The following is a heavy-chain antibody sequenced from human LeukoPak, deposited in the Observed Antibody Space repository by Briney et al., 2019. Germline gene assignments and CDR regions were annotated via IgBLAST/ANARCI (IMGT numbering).Heavy chain of an antibody. D-gene: IGHD2-2*01. CDR3: AREIVVVPSAMGFDP. V-gene: IGHV1-2*02. CDR1: GYTLTGYY. J-gene: IGHJ5*02. Sequence: GASVKVSCKASGYTLTGYYMHWVRQAPGPPLEWIGWINPNRGGTNYAQKFQGRVTMTRDTSISTAYMELSRLRSDDTAVYYCAREIVVVPSAMGFDPWGQGTLVTVSS. CDR2: INPNRGGT.